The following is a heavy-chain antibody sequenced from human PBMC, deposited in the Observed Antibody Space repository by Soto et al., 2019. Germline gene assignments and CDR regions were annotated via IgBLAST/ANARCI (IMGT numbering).Heavy chain of an antibody. CDR1: GFTLSNAW. V-gene: IGHV3-15*01. J-gene: IGHJ4*02. CDR2: VKSKTDGGTI. D-gene: IGHD5-12*01. Sequence: EVQLVESGGGLVKPGGSLRLSGAASGFTLSNAWMIWVRQAPGKGLGWVGRVKSKTDGGTIDYAAPVKDSFTISKDDSKNTLYLQMNSLKTEDTAVYYCIGTYSGSSMRFDYWGQGTLVTVSS. CDR3: IGTYSGSSMRFDY.